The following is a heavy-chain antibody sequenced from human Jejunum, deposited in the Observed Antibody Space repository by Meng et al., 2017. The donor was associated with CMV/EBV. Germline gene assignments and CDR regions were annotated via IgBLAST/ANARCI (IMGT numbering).Heavy chain of an antibody. CDR2: ISASGVHT. V-gene: IGHV3-23*01. J-gene: IGHJ3*02. D-gene: IGHD3-3*01. CDR3: ARSLGFGVVVPTFHTFDI. Sequence: WVRQAPGKGLEWVSSISASGVHTSYADSVTGRFTLPRDNSQNTFYLQMNSLRAEDTAIYYCARSLGFGVVVPTFHTFDIWGHGTVVTVSS.